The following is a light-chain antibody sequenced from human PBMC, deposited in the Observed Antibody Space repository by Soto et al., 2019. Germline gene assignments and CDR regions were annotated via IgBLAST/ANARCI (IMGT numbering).Light chain of an antibody. Sequence: QSALTQPASVSGSPGQSIAISCTGTSGDVGGYDYVSWYQQHPDKAPKLMIYEVTKRPSWVSNRFSGSKSGNTAPLTISGLQPEDEADYYCSSQTSGSTRVFGSGTKLTVL. CDR2: EVT. CDR1: SGDVGGYDY. J-gene: IGLJ1*01. V-gene: IGLV2-14*01. CDR3: SSQTSGSTRV.